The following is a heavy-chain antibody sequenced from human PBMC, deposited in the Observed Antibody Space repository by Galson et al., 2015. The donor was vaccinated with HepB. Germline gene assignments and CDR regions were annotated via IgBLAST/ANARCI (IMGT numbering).Heavy chain of an antibody. CDR3: AIRITMVRGVPRPLDY. V-gene: IGHV1-69*06. CDR1: GGTFSSYA. J-gene: IGHJ4*02. D-gene: IGHD3-10*01. Sequence: SVKVSCKASGGTFSSYAISWVRQAPGQGLEWMGGIIPIFGTANYAQKFQGRVTITADKSTSTAYMELSSLRSEDTAVYYCAIRITMVRGVPRPLDYWGQGTLVTVSS. CDR2: IIPIFGTA.